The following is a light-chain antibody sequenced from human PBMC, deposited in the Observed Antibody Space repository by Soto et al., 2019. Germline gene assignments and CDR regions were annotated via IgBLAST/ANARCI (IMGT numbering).Light chain of an antibody. CDR1: QDISKF. CDR3: QQYENRPYT. J-gene: IGKJ3*01. CDR2: DAS. V-gene: IGKV1-33*01. Sequence: DIQMTQSPSSLSASIGDRVSFTCQASQDISKFLNWYQHKPGQAPSLLIYDASKSHSGVPSRFSGSGSGTDFTLTISSLQPEDNATYYCQQYENRPYTFGPGTKVD.